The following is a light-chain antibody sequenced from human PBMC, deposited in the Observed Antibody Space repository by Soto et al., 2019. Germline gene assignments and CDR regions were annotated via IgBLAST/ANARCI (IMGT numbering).Light chain of an antibody. V-gene: IGLV2-14*03. CDR3: SSYTSSNTYV. CDR1: SNTIGGYNV. CDR2: DVS. J-gene: IGLJ1*01. Sequence: QSALTQPASVSGSPGQSITISCTGSSNTIGGYNVVSWYQQHPGKAPKLIIYDVSDRPSGVSDRFSGSKSGNTASLTISGLQAEDAADYYCSSYTSSNTYVFGTGTKVTVL.